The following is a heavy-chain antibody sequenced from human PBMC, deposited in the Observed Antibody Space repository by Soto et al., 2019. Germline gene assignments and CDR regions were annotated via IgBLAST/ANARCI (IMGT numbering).Heavy chain of an antibody. D-gene: IGHD2-8*01. V-gene: IGHV1-46*01. CDR3: ARGLYCTNGVCYRDTEFDP. Sequence: GASVKVSCKASGHTFTSYYMHWVRQAPGQGLEWMGIINPSGGSTSYAQKFQGRVTMTRDTSTSTVYMELSSLRSEDTAVYYCARGLYCTNGVCYRDTEFDPWGQGTLVTVSS. J-gene: IGHJ5*02. CDR1: GHTFTSYY. CDR2: INPSGGST.